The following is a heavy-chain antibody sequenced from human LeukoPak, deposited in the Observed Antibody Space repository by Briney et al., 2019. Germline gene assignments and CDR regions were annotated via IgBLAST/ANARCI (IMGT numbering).Heavy chain of an antibody. Sequence: GGSLRLSCAASGFTFSDYYMSWIRQAPGKGLEWVSYISSSGSTIYYADSVKGRFTISRDNSKNTLYLQMNSLRAEDTAVYYCAKDNGDYYDSSGLDYWGQGTLVTVSS. V-gene: IGHV3-11*04. CDR3: AKDNGDYYDSSGLDY. D-gene: IGHD3-22*01. CDR2: ISSSGSTI. J-gene: IGHJ4*02. CDR1: GFTFSDYY.